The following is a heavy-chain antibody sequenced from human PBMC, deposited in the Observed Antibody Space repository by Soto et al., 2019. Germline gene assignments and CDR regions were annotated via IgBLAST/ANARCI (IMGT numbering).Heavy chain of an antibody. CDR1: GFTFISYG. J-gene: IGHJ6*03. D-gene: IGHD2-15*01. V-gene: IGHV3-33*01. CDR3: ARGRGYCSGGSCYSYYYYYMDV. Sequence: GGSLRLSCAASGFTFISYGMHWVRQATGKGLEWVAVIWYDGSNKYYADSVKGRFTISRDNSKNTLYLQMNSLRAEDTAVYYCARGRGYCSGGSCYSYYYYYMDVWGKGTTVTVSS. CDR2: IWYDGSNK.